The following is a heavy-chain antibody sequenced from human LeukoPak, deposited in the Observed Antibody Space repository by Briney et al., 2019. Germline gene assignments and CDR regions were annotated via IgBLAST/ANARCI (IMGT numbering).Heavy chain of an antibody. J-gene: IGHJ4*02. CDR2: INHSGST. CDR3: ARGGRRIAVAGTKDY. D-gene: IGHD6-19*01. Sequence: SETLSLTCAVYGGSFSGYYWSWIRQPPGKGLEWIGEINHSGSTNYNPSLKSRVTISVDTSKNQFSLKLSSVTAADTAVYYCARGGRRIAVAGTKDYWGQGTPVTVSS. CDR1: GGSFSGYY. V-gene: IGHV4-34*01.